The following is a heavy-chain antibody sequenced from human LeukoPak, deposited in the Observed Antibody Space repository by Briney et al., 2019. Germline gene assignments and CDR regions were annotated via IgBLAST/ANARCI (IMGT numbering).Heavy chain of an antibody. CDR2: ISSNGGST. CDR3: ARAGRYYCSSTSCYRRSGAFDI. V-gene: IGHV3-64*01. CDR1: GFTFSSYA. D-gene: IGHD2-2*01. Sequence: GGSLRLSCAASGFTFSSYAMHWVRQAPGKGLEYVSAISSNGGSTYYANSVKGRFTISRDNSKNTLYLQMGSLRAEDMAVYYCARAGRYYCSSTSCYRRSGAFDIWGQGAMVTVSS. J-gene: IGHJ3*02.